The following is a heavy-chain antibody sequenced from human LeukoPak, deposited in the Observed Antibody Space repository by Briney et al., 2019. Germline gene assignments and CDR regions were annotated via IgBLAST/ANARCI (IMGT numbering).Heavy chain of an antibody. D-gene: IGHD2-21*02. J-gene: IGHJ4*02. CDR1: GGSISSGGYS. V-gene: IGHV4-30-2*01. CDR3: ARENCGGDCYSDY. Sequence: PSQTLSLTCAVSGGSISSGGYSWSWIRQPPGKGLEWIGYIYHSGSTYYNPSLKSRVTISVDRSKNQFSLKLSSVTAADTAVYYCARENCGGDCYSDYWGQGTLVTVSS. CDR2: IYHSGST.